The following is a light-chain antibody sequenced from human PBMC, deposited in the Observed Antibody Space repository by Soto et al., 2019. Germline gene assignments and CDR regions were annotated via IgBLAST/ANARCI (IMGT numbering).Light chain of an antibody. J-gene: IGLJ2*01. V-gene: IGLV1-44*01. CDR2: NNN. Sequence: QSVLTQPPSASGTPGQRVTISCSGSSPNIGSKPVNWYQQLPGTAPRLLIYNNNQRPSGVPDRFSGSRSGTSAALAIGGLQSEDEADYYCAAWDGSLNGVVFGGGTKVTVL. CDR1: SPNIGSKP. CDR3: AAWDGSLNGVV.